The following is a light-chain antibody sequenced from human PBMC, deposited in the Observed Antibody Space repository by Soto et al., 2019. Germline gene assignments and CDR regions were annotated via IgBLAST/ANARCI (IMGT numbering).Light chain of an antibody. CDR2: GAS. Sequence: ELVLTQSPGTLSLSPGERATLSCRASQSVSISHLAWYQQKPGQAPRLLISGASSRATGIPDRFSGSWSGTDFTLTISILEPEDFAVYYCQHYGSSPWTFGHGTKVESK. CDR3: QHYGSSPWT. V-gene: IGKV3-20*01. CDR1: QSVSISH. J-gene: IGKJ1*01.